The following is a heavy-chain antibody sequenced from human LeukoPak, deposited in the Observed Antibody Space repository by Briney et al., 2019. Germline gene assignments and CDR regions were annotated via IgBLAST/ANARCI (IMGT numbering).Heavy chain of an antibody. D-gene: IGHD4-17*01. CDR2: INAGNGNT. CDR1: GYTFTSYA. CDR3: ARSDAVTNAFDI. V-gene: IGHV1-3*01. J-gene: IGHJ3*02. Sequence: SVKVSCKASGYTFTSYAMHWVRQAPGQRLEWMGWINAGNGNTKYSQKFQGRVTITRDTSASTAYMELSSLRSEDTAVYYCARSDAVTNAFDIWGQGTMVTVSS.